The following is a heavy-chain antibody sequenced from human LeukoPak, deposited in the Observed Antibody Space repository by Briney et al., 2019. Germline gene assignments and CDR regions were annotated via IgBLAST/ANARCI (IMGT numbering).Heavy chain of an antibody. D-gene: IGHD2-2*02. J-gene: IGHJ4*02. Sequence: GGSLRLSCAASGFTFSSYSMNWVRQAPGKGLEWVSSISSSSSYIYYADSVKGRFTISRDNAKNSLYLQMNSLRAEDTAVYYCAKGEGGIVVVPAAIDYWGQGTLVTVSS. CDR2: ISSSSSYI. CDR1: GFTFSSYS. CDR3: AKGEGGIVVVPAAIDY. V-gene: IGHV3-21*01.